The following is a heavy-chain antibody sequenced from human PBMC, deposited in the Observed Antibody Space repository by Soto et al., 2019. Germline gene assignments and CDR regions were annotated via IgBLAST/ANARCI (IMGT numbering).Heavy chain of an antibody. J-gene: IGHJ5*02. Sequence: SETLSLTCAVYGGSFSGYYWSWIRQPPGKGLEWIGEINHSGSTNYNPSLKSRVTISVDTSKNQFSLKLSSVTAADTAVYYCARDGGDYDNWFDPWGQGTLVTVSS. CDR3: ARDGGDYDNWFDP. D-gene: IGHD4-17*01. CDR1: GGSFSGYY. CDR2: INHSGST. V-gene: IGHV4-34*01.